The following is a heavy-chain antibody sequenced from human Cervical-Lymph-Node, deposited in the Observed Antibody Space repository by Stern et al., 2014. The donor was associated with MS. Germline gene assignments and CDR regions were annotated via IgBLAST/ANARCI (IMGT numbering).Heavy chain of an antibody. Sequence: QVQLVESGPGLVKPSETLSLTCTVSGGAVSAYYLPWIRQRHGKGLAWIGYISDTGTTNYNPSLHSRVTITLDTSQNQVSLRLRSVTAADTAVYYCARDPSTTASDWFFDLWGRGSLVTVSS. J-gene: IGHJ2*01. CDR1: GGAVSAYY. D-gene: IGHD2-21*02. CDR2: ISDTGTT. V-gene: IGHV4-59*02. CDR3: ARDPSTTASDWFFDL.